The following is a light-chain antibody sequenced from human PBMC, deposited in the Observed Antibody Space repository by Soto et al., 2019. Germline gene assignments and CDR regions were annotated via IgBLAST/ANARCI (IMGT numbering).Light chain of an antibody. V-gene: IGKV1-5*01. CDR2: DVS. J-gene: IGKJ4*01. CDR3: QQYDSYPLT. Sequence: DVQMTQSPSTLSASVGDRVTITCRASQSINNLLAWYQQKPGKAPKFLIYDVSTLESGVPSRFSGSGSGTEFTLTISSLQPEDFATYYCQQYDSYPLTVGGGTKVDSK. CDR1: QSINNL.